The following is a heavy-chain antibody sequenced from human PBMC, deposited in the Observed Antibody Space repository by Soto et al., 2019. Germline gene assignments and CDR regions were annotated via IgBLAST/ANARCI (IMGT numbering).Heavy chain of an antibody. J-gene: IGHJ6*02. CDR1: GYSFTDYH. CDR2: INPKSGGT. CDR3: ARGDSTDCSNGVCSFFYNHDMDV. Sequence: ASVKVSCKASGYSFTDYHIHWVRQAPGQGLEWLGRINPKSGGTSTAQKFQGWVTMTTDTSISTASMELTRLTSDDTAIYYCARGDSTDCSNGVCSFFYNHDMDVWGQGTTVTVS. D-gene: IGHD2-8*01. V-gene: IGHV1-2*04.